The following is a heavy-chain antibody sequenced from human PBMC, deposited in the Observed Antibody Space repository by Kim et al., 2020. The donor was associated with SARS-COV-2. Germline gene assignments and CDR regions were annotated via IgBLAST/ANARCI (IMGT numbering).Heavy chain of an antibody. CDR3: ARDGSGSYYNPLGYYYYYGMDV. Sequence: GGSLRLSCAASGFTFSSYGMHWVRQAPGKGLEWVAVISYDGSNKYYADSVKGRFTISRDNSKNTLYLQMNSLRAEDTAVYYCARDGSGSYYNPLGYYYYYGMDVWGRGTTVTVS. D-gene: IGHD3-10*01. J-gene: IGHJ6*02. CDR1: GFTFSSYG. CDR2: ISYDGSNK. V-gene: IGHV3-33*05.